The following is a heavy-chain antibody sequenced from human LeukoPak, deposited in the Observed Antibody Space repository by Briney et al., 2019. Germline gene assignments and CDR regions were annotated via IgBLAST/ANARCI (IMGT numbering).Heavy chain of an antibody. Sequence: SETLSLTCAVYGGSFSGYYWSWICQPPGKGLEWIGEINHSGSTNYNPSLKSRVTISVDTSKNQFSLKLSSVTAADTAVYYCARVVADFWSGYYMSRDYYFDYWGQGTLVTVSS. V-gene: IGHV4-34*01. CDR1: GGSFSGYY. J-gene: IGHJ4*02. CDR2: INHSGST. CDR3: ARVVADFWSGYYMSRDYYFDY. D-gene: IGHD3-3*01.